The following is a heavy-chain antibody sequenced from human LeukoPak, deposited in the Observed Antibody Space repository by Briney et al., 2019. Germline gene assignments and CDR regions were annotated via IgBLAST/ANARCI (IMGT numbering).Heavy chain of an antibody. J-gene: IGHJ4*02. Sequence: GASVKVSCKASGYTFTSYGISWVRQAPGQGLEWMGWISAYNGNTNYEQKLQGRVTMTTDTSTSTAYMELRSLRSDDTAVYYCATPHYDILTGYWAAPYSAQEWGQGTLVTVSA. CDR1: GYTFTSYG. V-gene: IGHV1-18*01. CDR2: ISAYNGNT. CDR3: ATPHYDILTGYWAAPYSAQE. D-gene: IGHD3-9*01.